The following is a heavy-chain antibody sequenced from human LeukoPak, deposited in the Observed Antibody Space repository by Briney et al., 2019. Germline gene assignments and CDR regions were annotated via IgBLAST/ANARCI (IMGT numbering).Heavy chain of an antibody. CDR1: GFTFSSYD. Sequence: GGSLRLSCAASGFTFSSYDMHWVRQATGKGLEWVSAIGTAGDTYYPGSVKGRFTISRENAKNSSYLQMNSLRAGDTAVYYCARAMGYGSGSYSFGYWGQGTLVTVSS. J-gene: IGHJ4*02. V-gene: IGHV3-13*01. CDR3: ARAMGYGSGSYSFGY. CDR2: IGTAGDT. D-gene: IGHD3-10*01.